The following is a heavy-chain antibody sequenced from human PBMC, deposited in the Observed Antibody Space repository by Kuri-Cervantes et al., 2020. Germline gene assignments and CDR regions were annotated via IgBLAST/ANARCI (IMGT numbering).Heavy chain of an antibody. Sequence: ASVKVSCKVSGYTLTELSMHWVRQAPGQGLEWMGWISPYTGDIKYAQNFQGRVTMTTKTATRTAYMELRSLRSDDTAVYYCARGAAAMRKGDLDYYYYMDVWGKGTTVTVSS. CDR3: ARGAAAMRKGDLDYYYYMDV. D-gene: IGHD2-2*01. CDR2: ISPYTGDI. J-gene: IGHJ6*03. CDR1: GYTLTELS. V-gene: IGHV1-18*01.